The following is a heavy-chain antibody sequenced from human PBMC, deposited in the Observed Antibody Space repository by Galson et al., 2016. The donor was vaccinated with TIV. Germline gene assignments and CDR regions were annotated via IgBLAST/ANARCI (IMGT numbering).Heavy chain of an antibody. Sequence: SLRLSCAASGFTFSSYWMHWVRQAPGKGLVWVSRINTDGRNTAYADSLKGRFTVSRDNAKNTLYLQMHSLRAEDTAVYYCARPSHYYDITSYYPLDYWGRGSQVTVSS. V-gene: IGHV3-74*01. CDR1: GFTFSSYW. J-gene: IGHJ4*02. D-gene: IGHD3-22*01. CDR2: INTDGRNT. CDR3: ARPSHYYDITSYYPLDY.